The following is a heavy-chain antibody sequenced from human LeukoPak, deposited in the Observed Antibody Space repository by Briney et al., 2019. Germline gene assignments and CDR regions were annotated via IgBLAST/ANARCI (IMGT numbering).Heavy chain of an antibody. V-gene: IGHV4-59*01. CDR2: IYYSGST. Sequence: SETLSLTCTVSGGSISSYYWSWIRQPPGEGLEWIGYIYYSGSTNYNPSLKSRVTISGDTSKNQFSLKLSSVTAADTAVYYCARDRAIFGVVNDAFDIWGQGTMVTVSS. J-gene: IGHJ3*02. CDR1: GGSISSYY. D-gene: IGHD3-3*01. CDR3: ARDRAIFGVVNDAFDI.